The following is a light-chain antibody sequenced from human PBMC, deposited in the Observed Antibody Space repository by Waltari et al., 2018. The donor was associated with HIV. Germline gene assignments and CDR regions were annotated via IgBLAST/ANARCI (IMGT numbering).Light chain of an antibody. J-gene: IGLJ3*02. CDR2: DVD. V-gene: IGLV2-11*01. CDR1: SSDVGGYKY. Sequence: QSALTQPRSVSGSPGQSVTISCTGTSSDVGGYKYVSWYQHHPGKAPKLLIFDVDLRPSGVPARFSGSKSGNTASLTISGLQAEDEAEYYCWSYAGNFIEMFGGGTKLTVL. CDR3: WSYAGNFIEM.